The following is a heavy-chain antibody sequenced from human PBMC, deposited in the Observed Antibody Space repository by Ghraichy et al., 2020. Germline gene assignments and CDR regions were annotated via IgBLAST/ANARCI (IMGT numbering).Heavy chain of an antibody. D-gene: IGHD6-19*01. CDR1: GFTFSDYY. Sequence: SLNISCAASGFTFSDYYMSWIRQAPGKGLEWVSYISSSSSYTNYADSVKGRFTISRDNAKNSLYLQMNSLRAEDTAVYYCARAFSSGWYLDYWGQGTLVTVSS. CDR2: ISSSSSYT. J-gene: IGHJ4*02. V-gene: IGHV3-11*06. CDR3: ARAFSSGWYLDY.